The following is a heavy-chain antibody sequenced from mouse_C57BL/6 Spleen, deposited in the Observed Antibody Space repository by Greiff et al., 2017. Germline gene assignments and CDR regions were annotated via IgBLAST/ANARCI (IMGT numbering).Heavy chain of an antibody. Sequence: VQLQQSGPELVKPGASVKIPCKASGYTFTDYNMDWVKQSHGKSLEWIGDINPNNGGTIYNQKFKGKAYMELRSLTSEDTAVYYCARSVYDGFAYWGQGTLVTVSA. CDR2: INPNNGGT. CDR3: ARSVYDGFAY. D-gene: IGHD2-3*01. J-gene: IGHJ3*01. V-gene: IGHV1-18*01. CDR1: GYTFTDYN.